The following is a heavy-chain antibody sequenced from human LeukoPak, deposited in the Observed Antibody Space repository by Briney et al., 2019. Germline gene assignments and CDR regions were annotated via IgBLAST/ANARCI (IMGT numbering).Heavy chain of an antibody. V-gene: IGHV3-64*04. J-gene: IGHJ4*01. Sequence: PGGSLRLSCSASGFTFSSYAMHWVRQAPGKGLEYVSAISSNGGSTYYADSVKGRFTISRDNSMNTLYLQMNSLRAEDTAVYYCAKGGRSTGLDYWGQGTLVTVSS. CDR3: AKGGRSTGLDY. CDR1: GFTFSSYA. D-gene: IGHD1-1*01. CDR2: ISSNGGST.